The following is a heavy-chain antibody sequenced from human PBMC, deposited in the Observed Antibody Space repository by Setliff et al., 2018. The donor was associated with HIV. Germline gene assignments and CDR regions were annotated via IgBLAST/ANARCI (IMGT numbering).Heavy chain of an antibody. Sequence: SETLSLTCTVSGGSISSYYWSWIRQPPGKGLEWIGYIYYSGSTNYNPSLKSRVTISVDTSKNQFSLELSSVTAADTAVYYCARGLSFYDPGGFDYWGQGTLVTVSS. CDR1: GGSISSYY. D-gene: IGHD3-22*01. CDR3: ARGLSFYDPGGFDY. V-gene: IGHV4-59*08. J-gene: IGHJ4*02. CDR2: IYYSGST.